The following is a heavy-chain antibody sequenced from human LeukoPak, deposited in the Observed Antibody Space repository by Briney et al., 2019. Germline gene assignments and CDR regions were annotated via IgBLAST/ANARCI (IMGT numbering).Heavy chain of an antibody. Sequence: GGSLRLSCAASGFTFSSYGMHWVRQAPGKGLEWVAFIRYDGSNKYYADSVKGRFTISRGNSKNALYLQMNSLRAEDTAVYYCAKDKGPVGYRRGFDYWGQGTLVTVSS. D-gene: IGHD6-13*01. CDR1: GFTFSSYG. CDR3: AKDKGPVGYRRGFDY. CDR2: IRYDGSNK. J-gene: IGHJ4*02. V-gene: IGHV3-30*02.